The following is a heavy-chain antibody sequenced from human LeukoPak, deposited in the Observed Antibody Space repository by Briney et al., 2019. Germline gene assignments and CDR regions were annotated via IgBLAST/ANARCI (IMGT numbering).Heavy chain of an antibody. D-gene: IGHD2-8*01. Sequence: GGSLRLSCAASGFTFSSYSMNWVRQAPGKGLEWVSSISSSSSYIYYADSVKGRFTISRDNAKNSLYLQMNSLRAEDTAVYYCARDRTIDGTNGVCYSRGAFDIWCQGTMVTVSS. J-gene: IGHJ3*02. CDR3: ARDRTIDGTNGVCYSRGAFDI. CDR2: ISSSSSYI. CDR1: GFTFSSYS. V-gene: IGHV3-21*01.